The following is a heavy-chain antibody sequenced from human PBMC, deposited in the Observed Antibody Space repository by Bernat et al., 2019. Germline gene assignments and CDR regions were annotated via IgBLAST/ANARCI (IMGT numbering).Heavy chain of an antibody. Sequence: QVQLQESGPGLVKPSGTLSLTCAVSGGSISSSNWWSWVRQPPGKGLEWIGEIYHSGSTNYNPSLKSRVTISVDKSKNQFSLKLSSVTAADTAVYYCARGGRYCSGGSCYAVDDYWGQGTLVTVSS. J-gene: IGHJ4*02. D-gene: IGHD2-15*01. V-gene: IGHV4-4*02. CDR2: IYHSGST. CDR3: ARGGRYCSGGSCYAVDDY. CDR1: GGSISSSNW.